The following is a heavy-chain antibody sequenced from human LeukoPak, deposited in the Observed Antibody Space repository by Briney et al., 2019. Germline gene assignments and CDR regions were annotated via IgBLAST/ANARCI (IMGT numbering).Heavy chain of an antibody. CDR1: GGSISSSSYY. Sequence: SETLSLTCTVSGGSISSSSYYWGWVRQPPGKGLEWIGSIYYSGSTYYNPSLKSRVTISVDTSKNQFSLKLSSVTAADTAVYYCASGDTAMGEFDYWGQGTLVTVSS. J-gene: IGHJ4*02. CDR3: ASGDTAMGEFDY. CDR2: IYYSGST. D-gene: IGHD5-18*01. V-gene: IGHV4-39*01.